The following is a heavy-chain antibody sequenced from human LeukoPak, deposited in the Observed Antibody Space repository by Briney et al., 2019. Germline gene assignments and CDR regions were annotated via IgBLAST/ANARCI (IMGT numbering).Heavy chain of an antibody. Sequence: HXXXQAPGXGLXWMGWINPNSGGTNYAQKFQGRVTMTRDTSISTAYMELSRLRSDDTAVYYCAVHADYFDYWGQGTLVTVSS. CDR2: INPNSGGT. D-gene: IGHD1-1*01. J-gene: IGHJ4*02. CDR3: AVHADYFDY. V-gene: IGHV1-2*02.